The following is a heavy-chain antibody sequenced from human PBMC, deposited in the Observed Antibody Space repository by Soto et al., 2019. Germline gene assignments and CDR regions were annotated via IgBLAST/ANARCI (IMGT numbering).Heavy chain of an antibody. J-gene: IGHJ4*02. V-gene: IGHV1-69*12. CDR2: IIPVFGTA. Sequence: QVQLVQSGAEVRKPGSSVKVSCKASGGTFSIYALSWVRQAPGQGLEWMGGIIPVFGTANYERKCQGRVTPTADESTSTVYMELSSLRSEDTAVYYCAFGIYGEDAPKEESRFDFWGQGTQVTVSS. CDR1: GGTFSIYA. D-gene: IGHD3-16*01. CDR3: AFGIYGEDAPKEESRFDF.